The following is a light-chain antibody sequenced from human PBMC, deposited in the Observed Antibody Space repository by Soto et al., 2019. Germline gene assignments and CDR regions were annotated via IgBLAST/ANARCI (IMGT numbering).Light chain of an antibody. Sequence: QSALTQPASVSASPGQSITISCTGTSSDVGSYNLVSWYQQHPGKVPKLMIYDGSKRPSGVSNRFSGSKSGNTASLTISGLQAEDEADYYCSSYARSSTYVIFGGGTKLTVL. CDR3: SSYARSSTYVI. J-gene: IGLJ2*01. CDR2: DGS. V-gene: IGLV2-23*01. CDR1: SSDVGSYNL.